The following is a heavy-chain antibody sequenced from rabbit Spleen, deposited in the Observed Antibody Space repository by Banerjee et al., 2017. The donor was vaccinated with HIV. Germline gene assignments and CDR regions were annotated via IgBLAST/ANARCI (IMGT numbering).Heavy chain of an antibody. CDR2: IATDTSGST. V-gene: IGHV1S45*01. CDR1: GFSFSSDYD. CDR3: ARALRSSAWSYTL. J-gene: IGHJ4*01. D-gene: IGHD4-1*01. Sequence: QEQLEESGGGLVKPEGSLTLTCKASGFSFSSDYDMCWVRQAPGKGLEWIAYIATDTSGSTGYASWAKGRFTISKTSSTTVTLQMTSLTAADTATYFCARALRSSAWSYTLWGPGTLVTVS.